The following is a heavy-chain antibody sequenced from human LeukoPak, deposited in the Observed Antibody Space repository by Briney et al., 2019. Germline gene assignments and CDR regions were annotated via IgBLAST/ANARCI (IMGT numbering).Heavy chain of an antibody. D-gene: IGHD4-17*01. J-gene: IGHJ4*02. CDR3: AGYGDYPY. CDR1: GFTFSSYD. Sequence: GSLRLSCAASGFTFSSYDMRWVRQAPGEGLEWLSYFGNSGTTYYADSVKGRFTISRDNAKNSLYLQMNSLRVEDTAVYYCAGYGDYPYWGRGTLVSVSS. V-gene: IGHV3-48*01. CDR2: FGNSGTT.